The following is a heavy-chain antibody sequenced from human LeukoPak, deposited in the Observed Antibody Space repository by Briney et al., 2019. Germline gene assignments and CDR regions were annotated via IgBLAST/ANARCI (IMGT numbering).Heavy chain of an antibody. CDR3: ARAPNNTDYSAGYWYFDL. CDR2: ISYDGSNK. V-gene: IGHV3-30*03. CDR1: GFTFSSYG. D-gene: IGHD3-16*01. J-gene: IGHJ2*01. Sequence: PGGSLRLSCAASGFTFSSYGMHWVRQAPGKGLEWVAVISYDGSNKYYADSVKGRFTISRDNSKNTLYLQMNSLRAEDTAVYYCARAPNNTDYSAGYWYFDLWGRGTLVTVSS.